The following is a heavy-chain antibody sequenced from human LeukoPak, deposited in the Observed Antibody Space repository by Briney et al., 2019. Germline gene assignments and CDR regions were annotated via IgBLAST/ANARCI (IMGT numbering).Heavy chain of an antibody. Sequence: SGTLSLTCTVSGGSVSSGSYYWSWIRQPPGKGLEWIGYIYYSGSTNYNPSLKSRVTISVDTSKNQFSLKLSSVTAADTAVYYCARANSGWYFYYFDYWGQGTLVTVSS. J-gene: IGHJ4*02. CDR2: IYYSGST. CDR1: GGSVSSGSYY. CDR3: ARANSGWYFYYFDY. V-gene: IGHV4-61*01. D-gene: IGHD6-19*01.